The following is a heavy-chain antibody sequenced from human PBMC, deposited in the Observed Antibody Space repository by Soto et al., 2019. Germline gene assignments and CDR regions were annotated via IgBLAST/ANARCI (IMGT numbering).Heavy chain of an antibody. D-gene: IGHD2-15*01. Sequence: SETLSLTCAVYGGSFSGYYWSWIRQPPGKGLEWIGYIYYSGSTNYNPSLKSRVTISVDTSKNQFSLKLSSVTAADTAVYYCAREVVVVVAAKTPDARMRSYYYYGMAVWGQGTTVTVSS. CDR1: GGSFSGYY. V-gene: IGHV4-59*01. J-gene: IGHJ6*02. CDR2: IYYSGST. CDR3: AREVVVVVAAKTPDARMRSYYYYGMAV.